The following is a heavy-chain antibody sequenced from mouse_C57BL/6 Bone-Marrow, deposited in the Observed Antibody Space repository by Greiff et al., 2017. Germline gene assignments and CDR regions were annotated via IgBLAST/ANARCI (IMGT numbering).Heavy chain of an antibody. J-gene: IGHJ2*01. Sequence: VQLQQPGAELVKPGASVKLSCKASGYTFTSYWMHWVKQRPGRGLEWIGRIDPNSGGTKYNEKFKSKATLTVDKPSSPAYMQLSSLTSEDSAVYYCARIYGYDLPYYFDYWGQGTTLTVSS. D-gene: IGHD2-2*01. CDR1: GYTFTSYW. CDR2: IDPNSGGT. CDR3: ARIYGYDLPYYFDY. V-gene: IGHV1-72*01.